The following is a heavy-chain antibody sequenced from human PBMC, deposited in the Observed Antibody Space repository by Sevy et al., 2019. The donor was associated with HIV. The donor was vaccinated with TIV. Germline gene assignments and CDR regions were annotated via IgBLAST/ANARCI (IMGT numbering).Heavy chain of an antibody. CDR2: ISGSGGST. V-gene: IGHV3-23*01. Sequence: GGSLRLSCAASGFTFSSYAMSWVRQPPGKGLEWVAAISGSGGSTYYADSVKGRFTISRDNSKNTLYLQMNSLRAEDTVVYYCAKEVWSRAVVTYFDYWGQGTLVTVSS. D-gene: IGHD2-21*02. J-gene: IGHJ4*02. CDR1: GFTFSSYA. CDR3: AKEVWSRAVVTYFDY.